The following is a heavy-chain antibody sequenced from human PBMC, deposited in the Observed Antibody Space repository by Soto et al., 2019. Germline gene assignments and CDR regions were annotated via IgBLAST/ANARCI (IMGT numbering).Heavy chain of an antibody. CDR3: AKGWGGSGWCDH. CDR1: GFTFDDYA. CDR2: ISWNSGSI. D-gene: IGHD6-19*01. Sequence: EVQLVESGGGLVQPGRSLRLSCAASGFTFDDYAMHWVRQAPGKGLEWVSGISWNSGSIGYAGSVKGRFTISRDNAKNALYLQVTSLRAEDPALDFCAKGWGGSGWCDHWGQGTLVTASS. J-gene: IGHJ5*02. V-gene: IGHV3-9*01.